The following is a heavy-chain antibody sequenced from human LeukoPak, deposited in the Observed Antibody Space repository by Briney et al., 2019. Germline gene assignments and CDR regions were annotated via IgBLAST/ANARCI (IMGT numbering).Heavy chain of an antibody. CDR3: SRGAYCDSTSCHQDL. D-gene: IGHD2-2*01. J-gene: IGHJ5*02. CDR2: IYPKTGET. V-gene: IGHV1-2*02. CDR1: GYAFTDYF. Sequence: ASGKVCFKCAGYAFTDYFVQWFRQAPGQGLQWLALIYPKTGETSYAQNFQDRVTVTRDTSISTTYMEVSRLRYDDTAVYYCSRGAYCDSTSCHQDLWGQGTLVSGSS.